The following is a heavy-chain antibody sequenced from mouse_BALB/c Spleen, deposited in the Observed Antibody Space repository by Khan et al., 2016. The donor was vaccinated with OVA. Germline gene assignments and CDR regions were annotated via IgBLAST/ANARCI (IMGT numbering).Heavy chain of an antibody. J-gene: IGHJ2*01. CDR2: IDYSGNT. CDR3: VSDDGYCFDY. CDR1: GDSITSGY. Sequence: VQLKESGPSLVKPSQTLSLTCSVTGDSITSGYWNWIRKFPGNKFEYMGYIDYSGNTYYNPSLESRISITRYTSKNHYYLQLNSVASEDTATYDCVSDDGYCFDYWGQGTTLTVSS. V-gene: IGHV3-8*02. D-gene: IGHD1-2*01.